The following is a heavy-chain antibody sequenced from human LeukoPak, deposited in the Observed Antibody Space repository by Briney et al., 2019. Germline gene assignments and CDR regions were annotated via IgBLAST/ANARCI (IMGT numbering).Heavy chain of an antibody. J-gene: IGHJ4*02. CDR1: GYTFTDYY. CDR3: ARDYSGSYTH. CDR2: IHPNTGDT. V-gene: IGHV1-2*06. Sequence: EASVKLSSKASGYTFTDYYIHWVRQAPGQGLEWVGLIHPNTGDTFYEQKFRGRVTMTRDTSINTAYMELDRLTSDDTAVYYCARDYSGSYTHRAQGTLVTVSS. D-gene: IGHD1-26*01.